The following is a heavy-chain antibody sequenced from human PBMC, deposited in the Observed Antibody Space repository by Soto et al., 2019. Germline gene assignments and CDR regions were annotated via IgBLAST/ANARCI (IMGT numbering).Heavy chain of an antibody. CDR2: ISGSGGST. CDR1: GFTFSSYA. CDR3: AKDPPNPAMAPYYFDY. Sequence: EVQLLESGGGLVQPGGSLRLSCAASGFTFSSYAMSWVRQAPGKGLEWVSAISGSGGSTYYADSVKGRFTISRDNSKNTLYLQLNSLRAEDTAVYYCAKDPPNPAMAPYYFDYWGQGTLVTVSS. J-gene: IGHJ4*02. V-gene: IGHV3-23*01. D-gene: IGHD5-18*01.